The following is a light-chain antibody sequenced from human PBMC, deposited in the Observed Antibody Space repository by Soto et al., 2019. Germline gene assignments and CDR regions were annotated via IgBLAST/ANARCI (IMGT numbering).Light chain of an antibody. CDR1: RRGVGSYNS. CDR3: SSFTSSTSYV. V-gene: IGLV2-14*01. Sequence: TQPASLSGAPRQSVASCRTGDRRGVGSYNSVSWYQQYPGKAPKLMIHDVNNRPSGVSDRFSGSKSGNTASLTISGLQAEDEADYYCSSFTSSTSYVFGSGTKVTVL. CDR2: DVN. J-gene: IGLJ1*01.